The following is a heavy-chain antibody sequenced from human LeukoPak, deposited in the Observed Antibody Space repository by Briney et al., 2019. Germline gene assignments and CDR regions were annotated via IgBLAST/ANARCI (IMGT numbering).Heavy chain of an antibody. CDR2: IWHDGSNK. V-gene: IGHV3-33*01. CDR3: ARDWMGSTRLAGDY. Sequence: GGSLRLSCAASGFTFNGYAMPWVRQAPGKGLEWVAVIWHDGSNKYYADSVKGRFTISRDNSKNTVYLQMNSLRAEDTAVYYCARDWMGSTRLAGDYWGQGTLVTVSS. CDR1: GFTFNGYA. D-gene: IGHD2/OR15-2a*01. J-gene: IGHJ4*02.